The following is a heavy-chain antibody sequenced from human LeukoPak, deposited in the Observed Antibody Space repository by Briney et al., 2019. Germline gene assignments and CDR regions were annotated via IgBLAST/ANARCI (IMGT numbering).Heavy chain of an antibody. CDR3: ASHYGSGFDY. V-gene: IGHV4-59*01. CDR2: IYYSGST. CDR1: VGSIGSYY. Sequence: SETLSLTCTVSVGSIGSYYWSWIRQPPGKGLEWIGYIYYSGSTNSNPSLKSRVTISIDTSKNQFSLKLSSVTAADTAMYYCASHYGSGFDYWGQGTLVTVSS. J-gene: IGHJ4*02. D-gene: IGHD3-10*01.